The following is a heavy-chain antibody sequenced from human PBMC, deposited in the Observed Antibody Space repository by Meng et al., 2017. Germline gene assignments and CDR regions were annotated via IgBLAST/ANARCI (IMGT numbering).Heavy chain of an antibody. J-gene: IGHJ4*02. D-gene: IGHD6-13*01. CDR1: GLRVTDAW. Sequence: EVQGVEAGGGLVKPGGSIRLSCVASGLRVTDAWMSWVRQAPGKGLEWVGRIERKSDGGTIYYAAPVKGRFTISRDDSKNTLYLQMDSLINEDTAVYFCATGAAAADHWGQGTLVTVSS. V-gene: IGHV3-15*04. CDR3: ATGAAAADH. CDR2: IERKSDGGTI.